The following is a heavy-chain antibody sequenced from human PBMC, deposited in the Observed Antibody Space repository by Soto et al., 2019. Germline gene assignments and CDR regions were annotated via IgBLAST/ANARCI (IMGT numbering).Heavy chain of an antibody. CDR3: ARGEDIVVVPAAISDAFDI. V-gene: IGHV3-48*01. D-gene: IGHD2-2*01. CDR1: GFTFSSYS. Sequence: GGSLRLSCAASGFTFSSYSMNWVRQAPGKGLEWVSYISSSSSTIYYADSVKGRFTISRDNAKNSLYLQMNSLRAEDTAVYYCARGEDIVVVPAAISDAFDIWGQGTMVTVSS. J-gene: IGHJ3*02. CDR2: ISSSSSTI.